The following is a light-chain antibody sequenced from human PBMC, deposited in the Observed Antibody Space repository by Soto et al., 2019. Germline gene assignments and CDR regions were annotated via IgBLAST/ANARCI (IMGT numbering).Light chain of an antibody. V-gene: IGLV2-8*01. CDR1: SSDVSGYNY. Sequence: QSALTQPPSASGSPGQSVTISCTGTSSDVSGYNYVSWYQQHPGKAPKLMIYDVTKRPSGVPDRFSGSKSGNTASLTVSGLQAEDEADYYCSSYAGSNHFVVFGGGTKLTVL. CDR2: DVT. CDR3: SSYAGSNHFVV. J-gene: IGLJ2*01.